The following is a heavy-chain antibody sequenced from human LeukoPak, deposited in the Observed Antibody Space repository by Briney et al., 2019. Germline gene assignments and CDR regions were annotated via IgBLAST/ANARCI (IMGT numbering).Heavy chain of an antibody. V-gene: IGHV4-59*08. D-gene: IGHD3-3*01. CDR3: AESGRRSNAFDI. CDR1: GGSISNYY. J-gene: IGHJ3*02. Sequence: PSETLSLTCTVSGGSISNYYWSWIRQPPGKGLEWIGYIYYSGSTNYNPSLKSRVTISVDTSKNQFSLKLSSVTAADTAVYYCAESGRRSNAFDIWGQGTMVTVSS. CDR2: IYYSGST.